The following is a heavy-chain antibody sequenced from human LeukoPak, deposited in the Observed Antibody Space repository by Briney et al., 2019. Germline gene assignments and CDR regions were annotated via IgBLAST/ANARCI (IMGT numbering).Heavy chain of an antibody. CDR2: IYYSGST. Sequence: PSETLSLTCTVSGGSFISSSYYWGWVRQPPGKGLEWIGSIYYSGSTSYNPSLESRVTISVDTSKTQFSLKLSSVTAADTAVYYCARASGITMIVVLNHDAFDIWGHGTMVTVSS. D-gene: IGHD3-22*01. V-gene: IGHV4-39*07. CDR1: GGSFISSSYY. CDR3: ARASGITMIVVLNHDAFDI. J-gene: IGHJ3*02.